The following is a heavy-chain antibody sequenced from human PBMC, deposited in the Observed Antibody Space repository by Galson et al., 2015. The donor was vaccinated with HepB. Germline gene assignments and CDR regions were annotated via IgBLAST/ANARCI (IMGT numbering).Heavy chain of an antibody. CDR1: GFTFSSYA. Sequence: SLRLSCAASGFTFSSYAMSWVRQAPGKGLEWVSAISGSGGSTYYADSVKGRFTISRDNSKNTLYLQMNSLRAEDTAVYYCAKVHGDYASKQPMPLYFDLWGRGTLVTVSS. D-gene: IGHD4-17*01. CDR3: AKVHGDYASKQPMPLYFDL. J-gene: IGHJ2*01. V-gene: IGHV3-23*01. CDR2: ISGSGGST.